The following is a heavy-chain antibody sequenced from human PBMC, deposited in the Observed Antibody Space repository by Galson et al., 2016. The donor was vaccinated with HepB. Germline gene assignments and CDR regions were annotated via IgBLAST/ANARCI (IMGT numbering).Heavy chain of an antibody. CDR2: IDYSGRP. V-gene: IGHV4-59*01. Sequence: SETLSLTCTVSGGSISLFYRSWIRQFPGKGLEWIGSIDYSGRPFYNPSLESRVTISEDMSQNQFSLKLTSVTLADTAVYYCGRVDLCPGCSCPRGYRRHYGVDVWGLGTTVTVSS. CDR3: GRVDLCPGCSCPRGYRRHYGVDV. CDR1: GGSISLFY. J-gene: IGHJ6*02. D-gene: IGHD2-15*01.